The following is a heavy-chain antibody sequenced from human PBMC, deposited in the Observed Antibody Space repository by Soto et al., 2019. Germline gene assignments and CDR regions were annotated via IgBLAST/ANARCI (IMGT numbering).Heavy chain of an antibody. CDR1: GGTFSSYA. D-gene: IGHD3-3*01. CDR2: IIPIFGTA. CDR3: AREGGGATIFGVVTPSAYYYYYGMDV. J-gene: IGHJ6*02. Sequence: GASVKVSCKASGGTFSSYAISWVRQAPGQGLEWMGGIIPIFGTANYAQKFQGRVTITADESTSTAYMELSSLRSEDTAVYYCAREGGGATIFGVVTPSAYYYYYGMDVWGQGTTVTVSS. V-gene: IGHV1-69*13.